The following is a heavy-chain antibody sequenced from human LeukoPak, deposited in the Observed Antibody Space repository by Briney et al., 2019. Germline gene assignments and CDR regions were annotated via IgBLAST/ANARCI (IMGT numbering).Heavy chain of an antibody. CDR3: ARDSTGDRAFDV. D-gene: IGHD7-27*01. CDR2: IYSSGST. Sequence: SETLSLTCNVPGGSISNYYWSWIRQPAGKGLEWIGRIYSSGSTNYNPSLKSRVTMSVDTSKNLFSLKLNSVTAADTAVYYCARDSTGDRAFDVWGQGTVVTVSS. V-gene: IGHV4-4*07. J-gene: IGHJ3*01. CDR1: GGSISNYY.